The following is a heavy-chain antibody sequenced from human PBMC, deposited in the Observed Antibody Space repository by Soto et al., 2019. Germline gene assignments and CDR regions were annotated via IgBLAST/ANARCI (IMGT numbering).Heavy chain of an antibody. Sequence: GGSLRLSCAASGFTFSSYSMNWVRQAPGKGLEWVSSISSSSSYIYYADSVKGRFTISRDNANNSLYLQMNSLRAEDTAVYYCAQSRISPPRDALEIWGQGKMVTVSS. D-gene: IGHD3-10*01. CDR2: ISSSSSYI. V-gene: IGHV3-21*01. CDR1: GFTFSSYS. CDR3: AQSRISPPRDALEI. J-gene: IGHJ3*02.